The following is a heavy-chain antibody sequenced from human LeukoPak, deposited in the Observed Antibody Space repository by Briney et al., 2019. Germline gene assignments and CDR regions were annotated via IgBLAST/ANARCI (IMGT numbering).Heavy chain of an antibody. Sequence: PGGSLRLSCAASGFTFSNYAMHWVRQAPGKGLEWVAFIWYDGINKYYADSVKGRFTISRDNSKNTLYLQMNSLRAEDTAVYYCARDWGHSTGWYDYWGQGTLVTVSS. CDR3: ARDWGHSTGWYDY. CDR2: IWYDGINK. V-gene: IGHV3-33*08. J-gene: IGHJ4*02. D-gene: IGHD6-19*01. CDR1: GFTFSNYA.